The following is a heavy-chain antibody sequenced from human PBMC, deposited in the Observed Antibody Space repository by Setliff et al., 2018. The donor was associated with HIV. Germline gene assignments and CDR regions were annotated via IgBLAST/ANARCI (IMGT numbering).Heavy chain of an antibody. J-gene: IGHJ4*02. CDR1: GFTFSNYW. Sequence: GSLRLSCAASGFTFSNYWMSWVRQAPGKGLEWVANIKQDGSEKYYVDSVKGRFTISRDKAQNSLDLQMNSLRAEDTAVYYCASVSDFWSVSFGYWGQGALVTVSS. CDR2: IKQDGSEK. D-gene: IGHD3-3*01. CDR3: ASVSDFWSVSFGY. V-gene: IGHV3-7*03.